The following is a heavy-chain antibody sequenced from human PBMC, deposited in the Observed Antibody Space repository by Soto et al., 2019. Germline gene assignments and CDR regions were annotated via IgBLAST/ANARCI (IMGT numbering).Heavy chain of an antibody. Sequence: SETLSLTCTVSGGSISSYYGSWIRQPPGKGLEWIGYIYYRGSTKYNPSLKSRVTISVDTSKNQFSLKLSSVTAADTAVYYCARTYSNYDYYYYYMDVWGKGTTVTVSS. D-gene: IGHD4-4*01. CDR2: IYYRGST. CDR1: GGSISSYY. CDR3: ARTYSNYDYYYYYMDV. V-gene: IGHV4-59*01. J-gene: IGHJ6*03.